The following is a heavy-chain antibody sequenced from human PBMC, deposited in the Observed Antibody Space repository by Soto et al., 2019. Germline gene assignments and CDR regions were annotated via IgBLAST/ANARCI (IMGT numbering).Heavy chain of an antibody. D-gene: IGHD2-21*02. CDR2: ISNSGGTT. V-gene: IGHV3-23*01. CDR1: EFTFSNYA. Sequence: GGSLRLSCAASEFTFSNYAMSWVRQAPGKGLEWVSSISNSGGTTYYADSGKGRFTISRDNSKNTLFLQMSSLRAEDTAVYYCAKHHYGGNSGAILDWWGQGTLVTVSS. CDR3: AKHHYGGNSGAILDW. J-gene: IGHJ4*02.